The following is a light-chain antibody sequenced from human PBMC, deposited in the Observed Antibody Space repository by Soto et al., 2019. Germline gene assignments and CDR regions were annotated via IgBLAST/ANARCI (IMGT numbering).Light chain of an antibody. CDR2: ALS. V-gene: IGKV1-39*01. CDR3: QQSYSTPLT. CDR1: QPISTS. J-gene: IGKJ4*01. Sequence: DIQVTQSPSSLSASIGDRVIITCRASQPISTSLHWFQQRPGKAPKLLIYALSNLQSGVPSRFSGSGTGTEFTLIISSPQPEDVGNYFCQQSYSTPLTFGGGTKVQI.